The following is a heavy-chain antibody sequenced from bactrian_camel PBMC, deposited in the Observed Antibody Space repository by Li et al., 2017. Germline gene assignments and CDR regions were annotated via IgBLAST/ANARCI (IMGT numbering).Heavy chain of an antibody. Sequence: HVQLVESGGGSVQAGGSLQLSCAATGYTYDTCMAYFHQAPGKEREGVASVDRDGTTTYADSVKGRFTISKDNAKNSLYLQMNSLKPEDTATYFCAVHSGCRPATVGTAGIWGQGTQVTVS. J-gene: IGHJ4*01. CDR3: AVHSGCRPATVGTAGI. CDR2: VDRDGTT. D-gene: IGHD6*01. V-gene: IGHV3S53*01. CDR1: GYTYDTC.